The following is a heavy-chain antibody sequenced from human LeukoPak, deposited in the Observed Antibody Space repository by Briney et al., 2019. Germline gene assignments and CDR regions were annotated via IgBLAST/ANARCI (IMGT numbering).Heavy chain of an antibody. Sequence: SETLSLTCTVSGGSVSSGSYYWSWIRQTPGKGLKWIGEINHTGSTNYNPSLRSRVTMSVDTTQKQLSLKLTSVTAADTAVYYCALDYGIFLDAMDVWGQGTTVTVSS. J-gene: IGHJ6*02. CDR1: GGSVSSGSYY. D-gene: IGHD4/OR15-4a*01. CDR3: ALDYGIFLDAMDV. CDR2: INHTGST. V-gene: IGHV4-61*01.